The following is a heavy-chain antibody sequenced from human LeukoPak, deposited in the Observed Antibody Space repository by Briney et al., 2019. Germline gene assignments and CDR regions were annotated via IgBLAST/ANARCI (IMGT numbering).Heavy chain of an antibody. V-gene: IGHV3-30*12. CDR1: GFTFTTYG. J-gene: IGHJ6*03. CDR2: IYPDGNNK. D-gene: IGHD5-24*01. Sequence: GGSLRLSCAASGFTFTTYGMHWVRQAPGKGLEWVACIYPDGNNKDYADSVKGRFIISRDNAKNSLYLQMNSLRAEDTAVYYCTREGDEMENYYYYMDVWGKGTTVTISS. CDR3: TREGDEMENYYYYMDV.